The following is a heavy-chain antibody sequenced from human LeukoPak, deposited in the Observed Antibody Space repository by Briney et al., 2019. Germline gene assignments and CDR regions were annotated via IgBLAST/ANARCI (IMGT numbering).Heavy chain of an antibody. V-gene: IGHV7-4-1*02. CDR2: INTNTGNP. D-gene: IGHD2-21*02. CDR3: ARVVGCGGDCYSGISDY. J-gene: IGHJ4*02. CDR1: GYTFTTYV. Sequence: RASVKVSCKASGYTFTTYVLNWVRQAPGQGIEWMGWINTNTGNPTYAQGFTGRFVFSLDTSVSTAYLQISSLKAEDTAVYYCARVVGCGGDCYSGISDYWGQGTLVTVSS.